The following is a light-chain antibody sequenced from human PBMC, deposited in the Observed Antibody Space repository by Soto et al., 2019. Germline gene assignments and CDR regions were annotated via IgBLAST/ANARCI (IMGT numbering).Light chain of an antibody. CDR1: QGISNY. Sequence: DIPMTQSPSSLSASVGDRVTITCRASQGISNYLAWYQQKPGKVPKLLIYGASTLQSGVPSRFSGSGSGTDFTLTISSLQPEDVATYYCQKYNSAPSLTFGGGTKVEIK. CDR2: GAS. V-gene: IGKV1-27*01. J-gene: IGKJ4*01. CDR3: QKYNSAPSLT.